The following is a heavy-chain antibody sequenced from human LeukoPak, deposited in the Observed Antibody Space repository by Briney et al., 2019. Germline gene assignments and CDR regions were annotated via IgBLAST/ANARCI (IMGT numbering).Heavy chain of an antibody. V-gene: IGHV5-51*01. D-gene: IGHD2-15*01. CDR1: GYSFTSYW. J-gene: IGHJ6*03. CDR3: ARQKSDVVVVAATSLYYYYYMDV. CDR2: IYPGDSDT. Sequence: GESLKISCKGSGYSFTSYWIGWVRPMPGKGLEWKGIIYPGDSDTRYSPSFQGQVTISADKSISTAYLQWSSLKASDTAMYYCARQKSDVVVVAATSLYYYYYMDVWGKGTTVTISS.